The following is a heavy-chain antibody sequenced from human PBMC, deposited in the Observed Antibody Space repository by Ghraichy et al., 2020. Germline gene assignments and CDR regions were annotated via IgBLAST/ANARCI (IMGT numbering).Heavy chain of an antibody. CDR1: GGSLSSYY. CDR3: ARGVDIVCQAYFFDH. V-gene: IGHV4-59*01. J-gene: IGHJ4*02. Sequence: SQTLSLTCVFSGGSLSSYYWSWIRQSPGKGLEWIGYIYYSGSANSHPSLKIRVTLSVDTSKNQISLTMRSLTAADPAVYYCARGVDIVCQAYFFDHWGQGTQVTVSS. CDR2: IYYSGSA. D-gene: IGHD5/OR15-5a*01.